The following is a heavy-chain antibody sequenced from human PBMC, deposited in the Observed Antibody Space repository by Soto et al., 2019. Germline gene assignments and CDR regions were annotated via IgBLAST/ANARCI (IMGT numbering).Heavy chain of an antibody. CDR3: ARGQVMLQYFDWSHWDFDL. V-gene: IGHV4-30-4*01. CDR1: GGSITSGDHY. Sequence: QVQLQESGPGLVKPSQTLSLTCAVSGGSITSGDHYWTWIRQPPGKGLEWIGCIYYTGDTYYNPSLKSRVTISVDTSKNQFSLKLTSVTAADTAVYYCARGQVMLQYFDWSHWDFDLWGRGTLVTVSS. D-gene: IGHD3-9*01. CDR2: IYYTGDT. J-gene: IGHJ2*01.